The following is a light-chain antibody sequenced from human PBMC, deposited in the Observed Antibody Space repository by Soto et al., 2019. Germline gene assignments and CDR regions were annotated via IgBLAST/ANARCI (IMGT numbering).Light chain of an antibody. J-gene: IGKJ1*01. CDR2: KAS. Sequence: DLQMTQSPSTLSASVGDRVTITCRASQSISSWLAWYQQKPGKAPKLLIYKASSLESGVPSRFSGSGSETEFTLTINSLQPDDFATYYCQQYNTYSWTFGQGTKVEIK. CDR3: QQYNTYSWT. V-gene: IGKV1-5*03. CDR1: QSISSW.